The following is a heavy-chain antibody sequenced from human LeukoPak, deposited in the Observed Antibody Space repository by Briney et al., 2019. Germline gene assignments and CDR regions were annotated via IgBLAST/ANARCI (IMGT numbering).Heavy chain of an antibody. V-gene: IGHV4-59*01. D-gene: IGHD3-3*01. J-gene: IGHJ3*02. CDR2: IYYSGST. CDR3: ARGEAYYDFWSGSVGAFDI. CDR1: GGSISSYY. Sequence: XETLSLTCTVSGGSISSYYWSWIRQPPGKGLEGIGYIYYSGSTNYNASLKSRVTISVHTSKTQFSLKLSSVTAADTAVYYCARGEAYYDFWSGSVGAFDIWGQGTMVTVSS.